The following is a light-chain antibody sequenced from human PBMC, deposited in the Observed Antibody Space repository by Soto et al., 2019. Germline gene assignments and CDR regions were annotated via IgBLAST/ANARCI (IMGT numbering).Light chain of an antibody. CDR1: QSIRRW. J-gene: IGKJ1*01. CDR2: DAS. V-gene: IGKV1-5*01. CDR3: QQYNSYSPAT. Sequence: DIQMTQSPSMLSASVGDRVTIACRASQSIRRWLAWYQQKPGKAPKLLIFDASTLESGVPSRFSGRGSETEFTLTISSLRPDDFATYYCQQYNSYSPATFGQGTKVDIK.